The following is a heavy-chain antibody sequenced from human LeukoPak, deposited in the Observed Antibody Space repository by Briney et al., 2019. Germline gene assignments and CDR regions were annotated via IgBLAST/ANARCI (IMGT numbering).Heavy chain of an antibody. D-gene: IGHD2-21*01. J-gene: IGHJ4*02. Sequence: SETLSLTCTVSGGSISSYYWSWIRQPPGKGLEWIGYIYYSGSTNYNPSLKSRVTISVDTSKNQFSLKLSSVTAADTAVYYCAEWNLGVAPLPSRYWGQGTLVTVSS. CDR3: AEWNLGVAPLPSRY. V-gene: IGHV4-59*01. CDR1: GGSISSYY. CDR2: IYYSGST.